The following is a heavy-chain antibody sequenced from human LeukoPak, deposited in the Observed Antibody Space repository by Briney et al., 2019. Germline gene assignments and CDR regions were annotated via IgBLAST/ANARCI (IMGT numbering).Heavy chain of an antibody. CDR3: ATRGWELHDY. Sequence: PSETLSLTCVVSGGSLSTHHWSWIRQSPGRGLEWIGYISDSGSTNYNPSLKSRVTISVDTSKNQFSLMLSSVTAADTAVYYCATRGWELHDYWGQGTLVTVSS. D-gene: IGHD1-26*01. CDR1: GGSLSTHH. CDR2: ISDSGST. J-gene: IGHJ4*02. V-gene: IGHV4-59*11.